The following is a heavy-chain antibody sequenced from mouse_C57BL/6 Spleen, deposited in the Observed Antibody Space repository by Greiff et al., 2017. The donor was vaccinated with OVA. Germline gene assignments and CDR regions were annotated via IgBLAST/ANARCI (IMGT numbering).Heavy chain of an antibody. Sequence: VQLKESGGGLVKPGGSLKLSCAASGFTFSSYAMSWVRQTPEKRLEWVATISDGGSYTYYPDNVKGRFTISRDNAKNNLYLQMSHLKSEDTAMYYCARDYYGSRRGNYFDYWGQGTTLTVSS. CDR2: ISDGGSYT. J-gene: IGHJ2*01. D-gene: IGHD1-1*01. CDR3: ARDYYGSRRGNYFDY. V-gene: IGHV5-4*01. CDR1: GFTFSSYA.